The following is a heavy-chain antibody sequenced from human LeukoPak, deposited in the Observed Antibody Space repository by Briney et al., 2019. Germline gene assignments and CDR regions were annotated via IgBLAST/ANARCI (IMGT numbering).Heavy chain of an antibody. J-gene: IGHJ5*02. CDR1: GYSISSDNW. Sequence: PSETLSLTCTVSGYSISSDNWWGWIRQPPGEGLEWIGYIYYSGDIYYNPSLKSRVTMPVDTSRNQFSLKLSSVTAVDTAVYFCARKPAARGWFDPWGQGTLVTVSS. CDR2: IYYSGDI. D-gene: IGHD2-2*01. CDR3: ARKPAARGWFDP. V-gene: IGHV4-28*05.